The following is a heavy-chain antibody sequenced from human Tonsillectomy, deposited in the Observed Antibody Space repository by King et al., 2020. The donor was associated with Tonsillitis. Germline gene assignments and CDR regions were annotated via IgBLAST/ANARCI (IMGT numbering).Heavy chain of an antibody. V-gene: IGHV4-59*12. CDR2: IYYSGST. CDR3: ARIVAGTRDVDY. J-gene: IGHJ4*02. CDR1: GDSISSYY. D-gene: IGHD5-12*01. Sequence: PLQESGPGLVKPSETLSLTCTVSGDSISSYYWSWIRQSPGKGLEWIGYIYYSGSTNYNPSLKSRVTISVDTSKNQFSLKLSSVTAADTAVYYCARIVAGTRDVDYWGQGTLVTVSS.